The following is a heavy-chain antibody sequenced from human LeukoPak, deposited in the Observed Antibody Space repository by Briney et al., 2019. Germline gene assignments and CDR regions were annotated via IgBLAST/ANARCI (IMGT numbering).Heavy chain of an antibody. D-gene: IGHD3-3*01. Sequence: GGSLRLSCAASGFTFSSYWMSWVRQAPGKGLEWVANIKQDGSEKYYVDSVKGRFTISRDNAKNSLYLQMNSLRAEDTAVYYCARDTVMYYDFWSGYWGGYGMDVWGQGTTVTVSS. J-gene: IGHJ6*02. CDR1: GFTFSSYW. CDR3: ARDTVMYYDFWSGYWGGYGMDV. CDR2: IKQDGSEK. V-gene: IGHV3-7*01.